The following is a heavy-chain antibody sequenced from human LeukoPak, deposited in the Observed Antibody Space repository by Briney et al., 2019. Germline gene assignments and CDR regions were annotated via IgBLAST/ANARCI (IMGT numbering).Heavy chain of an antibody. J-gene: IGHJ3*02. Sequence: SETLSLTCTVSGGSISSYYWSWIRQPPGKGLEWIGYIYYSGSTNYNPSLKSRVTISVDTSKNQFSLKLSSVTAADTAVYYCARDSGQLVYVGAFDIWGQETMVTVSS. CDR1: GGSISSYY. CDR2: IYYSGST. D-gene: IGHD2-2*02. CDR3: ARDSGQLVYVGAFDI. V-gene: IGHV4-59*12.